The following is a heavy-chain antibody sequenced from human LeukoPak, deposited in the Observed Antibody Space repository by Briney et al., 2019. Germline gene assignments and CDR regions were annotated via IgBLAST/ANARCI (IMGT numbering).Heavy chain of an antibody. V-gene: IGHV1-2*02. CDR1: GYTFTGYY. CDR2: INPNSGGT. J-gene: IGHJ5*02. CDR3: ARDMVRGVTGILNWFDP. D-gene: IGHD3-10*01. Sequence: GASVKVSCKASGYTFTGYYMHWVRQAPGQGLEWMGWINPNSGGTNYAQKFQGRVTMTRDTSISTAYMELSRLRSDDTAVYYCARDMVRGVTGILNWFDPWGQGTLVTVSS.